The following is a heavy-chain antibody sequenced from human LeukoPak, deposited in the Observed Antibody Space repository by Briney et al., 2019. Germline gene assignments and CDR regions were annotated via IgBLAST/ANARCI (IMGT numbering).Heavy chain of an antibody. CDR3: ARAHDEGYCSGGSCYDFDY. CDR2: TNPNSGGT. V-gene: IGHV1-2*04. Sequence: ASVKVSCKASGYTFTGYYMHWVRQAPGQGLEWMGWTNPNSGGTNYAQKFQGWVTMTRDTSISTAYMELSRLRSDDTAVYYCARAHDEGYCSGGSCYDFDYWGQGTLVTVSS. CDR1: GYTFTGYY. J-gene: IGHJ4*02. D-gene: IGHD2-15*01.